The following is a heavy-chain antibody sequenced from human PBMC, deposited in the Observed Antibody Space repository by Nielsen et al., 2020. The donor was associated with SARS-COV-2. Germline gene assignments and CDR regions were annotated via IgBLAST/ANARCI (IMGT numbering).Heavy chain of an antibody. D-gene: IGHD2-2*01. CDR3: ARSRGCSATSCFFDY. Sequence: ASVKVSCKASGYTFTSYYMHWVRQAPGQGLEWMGIINPSGGSTKYSQKFRGRVTITRDTSASTAYMELSGLSSEDTAVYYCARSRGCSATSCFFDYWGQGALVTVSS. CDR2: INPSGGST. V-gene: IGHV1-46*01. CDR1: GYTFTSYY. J-gene: IGHJ4*02.